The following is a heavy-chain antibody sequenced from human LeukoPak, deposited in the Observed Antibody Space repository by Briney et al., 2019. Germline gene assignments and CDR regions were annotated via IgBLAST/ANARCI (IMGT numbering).Heavy chain of an antibody. Sequence: SETLSLTCAVYGGSFSGYYWSWIRQPPGKGLEWIGEINHSGSTNYNPSLKSRVTISVDTSKSQFSLKLSSVTAADTAVYYCARFGCSGGSCYSGRYYYYYYGVDVWGQGTTVTVSS. CDR3: ARFGCSGGSCYSGRYYYYYYGVDV. CDR2: INHSGST. D-gene: IGHD2-15*01. J-gene: IGHJ6*02. CDR1: GGSFSGYY. V-gene: IGHV4-34*01.